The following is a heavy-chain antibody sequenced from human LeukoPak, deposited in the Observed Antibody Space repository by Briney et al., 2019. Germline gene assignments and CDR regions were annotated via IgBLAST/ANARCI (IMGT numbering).Heavy chain of an antibody. J-gene: IGHJ3*02. V-gene: IGHV4-4*02. Sequence: SETLSLTCAVSGGSISSSNWSSWVRQSPGKGLEWIGEIYHSGNTNYSPSLKSRVIISVDKSKNQFSLKLTSVTAADTAMYYCAKVLIAAAGAYAFDIWGQGTMVTVSS. CDR1: GGSISSSNW. CDR2: IYHSGNT. CDR3: AKVLIAAAGAYAFDI. D-gene: IGHD6-13*01.